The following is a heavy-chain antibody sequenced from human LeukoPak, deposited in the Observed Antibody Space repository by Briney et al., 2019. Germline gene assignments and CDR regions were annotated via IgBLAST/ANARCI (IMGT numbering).Heavy chain of an antibody. CDR3: ARDPCRGGDCHYYMDV. CDR2: INPNSGGT. V-gene: IGHV1-2*02. D-gene: IGHD2-21*02. Sequence: ASVTVSFKDSGYTFTDYYMHWVGQAPGQGVEGMGWINPNSGGTNYAQKFQGRVTMTRETTIRTAYMEVSSLTSEDTAVYYCARDPCRGGDCHYYMDVWGKGTTVTISS. J-gene: IGHJ6*03. CDR1: GYTFTDYY.